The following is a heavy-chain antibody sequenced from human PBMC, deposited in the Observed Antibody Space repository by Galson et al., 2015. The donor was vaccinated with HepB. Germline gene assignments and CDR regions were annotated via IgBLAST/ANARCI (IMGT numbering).Heavy chain of an antibody. Sequence: SLRLSCAASGFTFSSYAMSWVRQAPGKGLEWVSAISGSGGSTYYAASVKGRFTISRDNSKNTLYLQINSLRAEDTAVYYCAKVENSYGLYYFYGMDVWGPGTTVTVSS. CDR1: GFTFSSYA. D-gene: IGHD5-18*01. CDR3: AKVENSYGLYYFYGMDV. V-gene: IGHV3-23*01. J-gene: IGHJ6*02. CDR2: ISGSGGST.